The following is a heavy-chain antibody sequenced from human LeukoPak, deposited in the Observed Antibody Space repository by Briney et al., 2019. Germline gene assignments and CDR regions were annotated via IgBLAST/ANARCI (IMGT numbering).Heavy chain of an antibody. CDR3: AKSRTIFGVTYYYYYGMDV. V-gene: IGHV3-43*02. CDR2: IGGDGGST. J-gene: IGHJ6*02. Sequence: PGGSLRLSCAASGFTFDDYAMHWVRQAPGKGLEWVSLIGGDGGSTYYADSVKGRFTISRDNSKNSLYLQMNSLRTEDTALYYCAKSRTIFGVTYYYYYGMDVWGQGTTVTVSS. CDR1: GFTFDDYA. D-gene: IGHD3-3*01.